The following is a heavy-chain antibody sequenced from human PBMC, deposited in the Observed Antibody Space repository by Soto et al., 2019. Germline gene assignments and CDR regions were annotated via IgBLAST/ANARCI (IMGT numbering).Heavy chain of an antibody. CDR2: ISSDGTNR. D-gene: IGHD3-16*01. Sequence: PGGSVRLSCAVSGFTFSNDIMHWVRQAPGKGLEWVALISSDGTNRYYADSVKGRFTTSRDNAKNTMYLQMNSLRVEDTATYYCARDDDNGSDYDLAYWGQGALVTVSS. CDR1: GFTFSNDI. V-gene: IGHV3-30-3*01. J-gene: IGHJ4*02. CDR3: ARDDDNGSDYDLAY.